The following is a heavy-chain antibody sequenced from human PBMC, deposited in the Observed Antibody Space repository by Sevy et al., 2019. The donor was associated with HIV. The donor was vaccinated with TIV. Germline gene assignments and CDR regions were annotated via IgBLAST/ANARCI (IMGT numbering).Heavy chain of an antibody. J-gene: IGHJ4*02. V-gene: IGHV4-61*01. CDR1: GGSVSSGSYF. D-gene: IGHD1-26*01. CDR3: ARDSGTYPYYFDY. Sequence: SENLSLTWTVSGGSVSSGSYFWSWIRQPPGKGLEWIGYIHYSGSTNYNPSLKSRVTISVDTSKNQFSLNLSSVIATDTAVYYCARDSGTYPYYFDYWGQGTMVTVSS. CDR2: IHYSGST.